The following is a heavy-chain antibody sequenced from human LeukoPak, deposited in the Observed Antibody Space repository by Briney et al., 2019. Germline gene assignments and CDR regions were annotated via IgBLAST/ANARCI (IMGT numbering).Heavy chain of an antibody. CDR1: GFTFSSYG. Sequence: GGSLRLSCAASGFTFSSYGMHWVRQAPGKGLEWVAVIWYDGSNKYYADSVKGRFTISRDNSKNTLYLQMNSLGAEDTAAYYCARDLGGIAAIFPPDAFDIWGQGTMVTVSS. D-gene: IGHD6-13*01. CDR3: ARDLGGIAAIFPPDAFDI. V-gene: IGHV3-33*08. CDR2: IWYDGSNK. J-gene: IGHJ3*02.